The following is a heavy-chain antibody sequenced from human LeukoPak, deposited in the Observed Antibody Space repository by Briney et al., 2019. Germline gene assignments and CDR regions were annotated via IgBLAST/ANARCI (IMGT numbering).Heavy chain of an antibody. CDR1: GGSISSSSYY. CDR3: AREGGYSYGYYFDY. Sequence: SETLSLTCTVSGGSISSSSYYWGWIRQPPGTGLEWIGSIYYSGSTYYNPSLKSRVTISVDTSKNRFSLKLSSVTAADTAVYYCAREGGYSYGYYFDYWGQGTLVTVSS. V-gene: IGHV4-39*07. J-gene: IGHJ4*02. CDR2: IYYSGST. D-gene: IGHD5-18*01.